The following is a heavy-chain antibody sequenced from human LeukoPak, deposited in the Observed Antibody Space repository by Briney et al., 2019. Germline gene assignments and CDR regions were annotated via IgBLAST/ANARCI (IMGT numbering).Heavy chain of an antibody. CDR2: IKSKTDGGTT. CDR1: GFTFSNAW. V-gene: IGHV3-15*01. CDR3: TTEPQWWRNDY. Sequence: PGGSLRLSCAASGFTFSNAWMSWGRQAPGKGREWVGRIKSKTDGGTTDYAAPVKGRFTISRDDSKNTLYLQMNSLKTEDTAVYYCTTEPQWWRNDYWGQGTLVTVSS. J-gene: IGHJ4*02. D-gene: IGHD2-15*01.